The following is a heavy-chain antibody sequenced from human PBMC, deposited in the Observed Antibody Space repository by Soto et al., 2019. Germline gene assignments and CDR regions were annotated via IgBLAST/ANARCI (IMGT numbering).Heavy chain of an antibody. CDR2: SSVNSGNT. CDR3: ARGIRVGQGFDY. Sequence: QVQLVQSGAEVKKPGASVKVSCKASGDTFASYGISWVRQAPGQGLEWMGWSSVNSGNTNYAQNFPGRVPMPTDTPRTTVFLVLRSLRSDDTAVYYCARGIRVGQGFDYWGQGTLVTVAS. V-gene: IGHV1-18*01. J-gene: IGHJ4*02. CDR1: GDTFASYG. D-gene: IGHD2-15*01.